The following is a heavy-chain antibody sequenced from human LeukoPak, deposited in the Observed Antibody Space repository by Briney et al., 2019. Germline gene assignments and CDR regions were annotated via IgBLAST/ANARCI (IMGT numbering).Heavy chain of an antibody. D-gene: IGHD3-9*01. V-gene: IGHV4-59*02. CDR2: IYYSGST. CDR3: ARVSWFPGSSYYYMDA. J-gene: IGHJ6*03. Sequence: SETLSLTCTVSGGSVSSYYWSWIRQPPGKGLEWIGYIYYSGSTNYNPSLKSRVTISVDTSKTQFSLKLSSVTAADTAVYYCARVSWFPGSSYYYMDAWGKGTTVTVSS. CDR1: GGSVSSYY.